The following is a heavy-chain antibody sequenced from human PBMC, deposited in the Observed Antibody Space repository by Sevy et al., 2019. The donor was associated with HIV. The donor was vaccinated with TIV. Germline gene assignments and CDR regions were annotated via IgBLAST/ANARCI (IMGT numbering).Heavy chain of an antibody. V-gene: IGHV3-30-3*01. CDR3: ARDRYYYDSSGYYSGAFDI. D-gene: IGHD3-22*01. CDR2: ISYDGSNK. J-gene: IGHJ3*02. Sequence: GGSLRLSCAASGFTFGSYAMHWVRQAPGKGLEWVAVISYDGSNKYYADSVKGRFTISRDNSKNTLYLQMNSLRVEDTAVYYCARDRYYYDSSGYYSGAFDIWGQGTIVTVSS. CDR1: GFTFGSYA.